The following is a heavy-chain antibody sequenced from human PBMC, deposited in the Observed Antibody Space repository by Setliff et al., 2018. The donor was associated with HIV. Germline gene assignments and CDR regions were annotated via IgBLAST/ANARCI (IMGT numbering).Heavy chain of an antibody. D-gene: IGHD6-19*01. V-gene: IGHV3-23*01. CDR1: GFSFDDYA. CDR2: ITGSDGRT. CDR3: AKSGRAQWLVPYHFDY. J-gene: IGHJ4*02. Sequence: GGSLRLSCTVSGFSFDDYAMSWVRQAPGKGLEWVSVITGSDGRTYYADSLKGRFTISRDNSKNTLYLQMNSLRAEDTAVYYCAKSGRAQWLVPYHFDYWGQGTLVTVSS.